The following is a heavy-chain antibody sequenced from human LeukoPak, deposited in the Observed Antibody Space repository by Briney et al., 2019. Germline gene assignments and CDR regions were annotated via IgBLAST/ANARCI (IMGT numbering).Heavy chain of an antibody. CDR2: ISSSGSTI. V-gene: IGHV3-11*01. CDR3: ARDLNDILTGYRYDLFDY. J-gene: IGHJ4*02. CDR1: GFTFSDYY. Sequence: GGSLRLSCAASGFTFSDYYMSWIRQAPGKGLEWVSYISSSGSTIYYADSVKGRFTISRDNAKNSLYLQMNSLRAEDTAVYYCARDLNDILTGYRYDLFDYWGQGTLVTVSS. D-gene: IGHD3-9*01.